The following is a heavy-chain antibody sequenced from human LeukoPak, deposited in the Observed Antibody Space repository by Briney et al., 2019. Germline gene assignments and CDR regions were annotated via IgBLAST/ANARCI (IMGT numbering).Heavy chain of an antibody. D-gene: IGHD5-24*01. Sequence: SETLSLTCTVSGGSISSYYWSWIRQPPGKGLEWVGYMHHSGSTNYNPSLKGRVTISPDTSKNHFSLSLTSVTPADTAVYYCARGGPDLAMAPTIDYWGQGTLVTVSS. J-gene: IGHJ4*02. CDR3: ARGGPDLAMAPTIDY. CDR1: GGSISSYY. CDR2: MHHSGST. V-gene: IGHV4-59*01.